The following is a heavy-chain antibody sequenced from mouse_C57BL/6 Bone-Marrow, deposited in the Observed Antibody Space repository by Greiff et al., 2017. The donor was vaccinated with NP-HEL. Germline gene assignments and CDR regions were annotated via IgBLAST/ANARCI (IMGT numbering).Heavy chain of an antibody. CDR1: GYSITSGYY. Sequence: EVQLQQSGPGLVKPSQSLSLTCSVTGYSITSGYYWNWIRQFPGNKLEWMGYISYDGSNNYNPSLKNRISITRDTSKNQFFLKLNSVTTEDTATYYCARLRGAWFAYWGQGTLVTVSA. J-gene: IGHJ3*01. CDR3: ARLRGAWFAY. V-gene: IGHV3-6*01. CDR2: ISYDGSN.